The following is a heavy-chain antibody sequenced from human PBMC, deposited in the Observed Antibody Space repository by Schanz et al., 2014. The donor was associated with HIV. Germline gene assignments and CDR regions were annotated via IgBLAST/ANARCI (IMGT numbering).Heavy chain of an antibody. Sequence: QVQLVESGGGVVQPGRSLRLSCAASGFTFDSYGIHWVRQAPGKGLEWVAVISYDRTNKKFADSVKGRFTISRDNSKNTLYLQMKSLRPEDTAVYYCAKDRNHYDSRYRGKGNYYYYYGMDVGGQGTTVTVSS. V-gene: IGHV3-30*18. J-gene: IGHJ6*02. D-gene: IGHD3-22*01. CDR1: GFTFDSYG. CDR2: ISYDRTNK. CDR3: AKDRNHYDSRYRGKGNYYYYYGMDV.